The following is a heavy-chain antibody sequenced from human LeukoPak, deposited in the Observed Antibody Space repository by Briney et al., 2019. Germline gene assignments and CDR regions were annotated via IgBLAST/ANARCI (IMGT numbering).Heavy chain of an antibody. CDR1: GGSINTPNYY. D-gene: IGHD4/OR15-4a*01. V-gene: IGHV4-39*01. J-gene: IGHJ3*02. CDR3: ARRADYVAFDI. CDR2: IFYSGGT. Sequence: SETLSLTCTVSGGSINTPNYYWGWIRQTPGKGLEWIGNIFYSGGTYYSPSLTSRVTISLDTSRNQFSLKLTSVTAADTAVYYCARRADYVAFDIWGQGTMVTVSS.